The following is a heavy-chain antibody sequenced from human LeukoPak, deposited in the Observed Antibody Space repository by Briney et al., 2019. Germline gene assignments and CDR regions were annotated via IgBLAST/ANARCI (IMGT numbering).Heavy chain of an antibody. CDR1: GDSMTRGGYY. D-gene: IGHD4-11*01. V-gene: IGHV4-31*03. Sequence: PSETLSLTCTVSGDSMTRGGYYWSWVRQHPGKGLEWVGFIYHSGTTFYNPSLESRATISVDTSQNQFSLKLTSVTAADTAVYCCARAVDYRNYFDYWGQGTLVTVSS. J-gene: IGHJ4*02. CDR3: ARAVDYRNYFDY. CDR2: IYHSGTT.